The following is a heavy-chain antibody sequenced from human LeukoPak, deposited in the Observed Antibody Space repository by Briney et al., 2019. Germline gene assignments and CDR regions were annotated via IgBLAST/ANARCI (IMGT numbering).Heavy chain of an antibody. CDR1: GGSISSYY. CDR3: ARADLIQLWNSFDY. V-gene: IGHV4-4*07. Sequence: SETLSLTCTVSGGSISSYYWSWIRQPAGKGLEWIGRIYTSGSTNYNPSLKSRVTISVDTSKNQFSLKLSSVTAADTAVYYCARADLIQLWNSFDYWGQGTLVTVSS. D-gene: IGHD5-18*01. J-gene: IGHJ4*02. CDR2: IYTSGST.